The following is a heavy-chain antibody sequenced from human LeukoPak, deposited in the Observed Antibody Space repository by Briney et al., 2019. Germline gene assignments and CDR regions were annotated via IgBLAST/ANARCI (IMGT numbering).Heavy chain of an antibody. V-gene: IGHV4-39*01. Sequence: SETLSLTCTVSGGSISSSSYYWGWIRQPPGKGLEWIGEINHSGSTNYNPSLKSRVTISVDTSKNQFSLKLSSVTAADTAVYYCARHWAGITIFGVVTENWFDPWGQGTLVTVSS. D-gene: IGHD3-3*01. CDR3: ARHWAGITIFGVVTENWFDP. CDR1: GGSISSSSYY. J-gene: IGHJ5*02. CDR2: INHSGST.